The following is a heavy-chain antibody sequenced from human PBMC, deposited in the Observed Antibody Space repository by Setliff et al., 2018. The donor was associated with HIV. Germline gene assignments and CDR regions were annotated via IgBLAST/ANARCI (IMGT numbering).Heavy chain of an antibody. J-gene: IGHJ3*02. CDR2: INHSGST. CDR3: ARGHFHDSNGYYPRAFDI. Sequence: SETLSLTCAVYGGSFSGYYWSWIRQPPGKGLEWIAEINHSGSTNYNPSLKSRVTISVDTSKNQFSLKLTSVTAADTAVYYCARGHFHDSNGYYPRAFDIWGQGTMVTVSS. V-gene: IGHV4-34*01. D-gene: IGHD3-22*01. CDR1: GGSFSGYY.